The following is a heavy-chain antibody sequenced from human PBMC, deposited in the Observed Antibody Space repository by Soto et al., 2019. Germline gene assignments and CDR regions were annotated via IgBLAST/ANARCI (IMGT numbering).Heavy chain of an antibody. CDR2: ISNSGST. V-gene: IGHV4-30-4*01. J-gene: IGHJ4*02. Sequence: PSETLSLTCTVSGGSVTSDEDYWTWIRQSPGKGLERIGYISNSGSTGYNPSLKTRLSMSVDRSKNQFTLRLTSVTAEDTAVYYCARESEDLTSNFDYWGQGTLVTVSS. CDR1: GGSVTSDEDY. CDR3: ARESEDLTSNFDY.